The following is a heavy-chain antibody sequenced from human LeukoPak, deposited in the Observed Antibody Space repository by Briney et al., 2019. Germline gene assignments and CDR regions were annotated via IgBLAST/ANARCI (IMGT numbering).Heavy chain of an antibody. CDR1: GGSISSYY. J-gene: IGHJ4*02. D-gene: IGHD7-27*01. CDR3: ARRHWGPIDY. Sequence: SETLSLTCTVSGGSISSYYWSWIRQPPGKGLEWIGYIYYSGSTNYNPSLKSRVTISVDTSKNQFSLRLSSVTAADTAVYYCARRHWGPIDYWGQGTLVTVSS. CDR2: IYYSGST. V-gene: IGHV4-59*08.